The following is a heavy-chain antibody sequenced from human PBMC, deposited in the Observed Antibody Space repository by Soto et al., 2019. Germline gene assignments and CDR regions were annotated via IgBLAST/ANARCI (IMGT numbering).Heavy chain of an antibody. J-gene: IGHJ6*02. V-gene: IGHV1-69*01. CDR2: IIPIFGTA. Sequence: QVQLVQSGAEVKKPGSSVKVSCKASGDTFSSSAISWVRQAPGQGREWMGGIIPIFGTANYAQKFQGRVTITAAESTSTAYMEWSSLRSEDTAVYYCARDGSGYRSRASPMDVWGQGTTVTVSS. D-gene: IGHD3-22*01. CDR1: GDTFSSSA. CDR3: ARDGSGYRSRASPMDV.